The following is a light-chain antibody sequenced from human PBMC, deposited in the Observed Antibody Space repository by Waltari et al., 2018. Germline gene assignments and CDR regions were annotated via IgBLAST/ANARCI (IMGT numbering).Light chain of an antibody. V-gene: IGKV3-20*01. J-gene: IGKJ1*01. CDR2: HAS. Sequence: EIVLTQSSGTLSLSSGEGATLSCRASQSISRYLAWYQQKPGQAPRLLIYHASNRATGVPDRFSGSGSGTDFSLTISRLEPEDFAVYYCQHYESLPVTFGQGTKVEIK. CDR3: QHYESLPVT. CDR1: QSISRY.